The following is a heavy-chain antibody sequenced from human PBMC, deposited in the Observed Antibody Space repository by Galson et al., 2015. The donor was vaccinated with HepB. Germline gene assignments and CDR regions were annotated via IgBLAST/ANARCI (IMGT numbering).Heavy chain of an antibody. J-gene: IGHJ4*02. CDR2: ISAYNGNT. CDR1: GYTFTSYG. V-gene: IGHV1-18*01. CDR3: ARGGSRLTSGWYQIVDY. D-gene: IGHD6-19*01. Sequence: SVKVSCKASGYTFTSYGISWVRQAPGQGLEWMGWISAYNGNTNYAQKLQGRVTMTTDTSTSTAYMELRSLRSDDTAVYYCARGGSRLTSGWYQIVDYWGQGTLVTVSS.